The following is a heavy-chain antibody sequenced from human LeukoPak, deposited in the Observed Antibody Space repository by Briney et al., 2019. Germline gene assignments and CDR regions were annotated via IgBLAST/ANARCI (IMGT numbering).Heavy chain of an antibody. D-gene: IGHD3-22*01. V-gene: IGHV4-39*07. Sequence: SETLSLTCSVSRGLITSSSFFWGWIRQPPGKGLEWIGSISYSGSTYYNPSLKSRVTISLDTSKNQFSLKLNSVTAADTAMYYCARLGDSSGYYAFDYWGQGTLVTVSS. CDR1: RGLITSSSFF. J-gene: IGHJ4*02. CDR2: ISYSGST. CDR3: ARLGDSSGYYAFDY.